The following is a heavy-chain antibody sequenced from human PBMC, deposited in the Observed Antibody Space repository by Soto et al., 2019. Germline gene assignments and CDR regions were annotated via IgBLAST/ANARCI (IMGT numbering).Heavy chain of an antibody. Sequence: QVQLVESGGGVVQPGRSLRLSCAASGFTFSSYGMHWVRQAPGKGLEWVAVISYDGSNKYYEDSVKGRFTISRDNSKNTLYLQMNSLRAEDTAVYYCAKARPVAYYYGMDVWGQGTTVTVSS. D-gene: IGHD5-12*01. J-gene: IGHJ6*02. CDR2: ISYDGSNK. V-gene: IGHV3-30*18. CDR3: AKARPVAYYYGMDV. CDR1: GFTFSSYG.